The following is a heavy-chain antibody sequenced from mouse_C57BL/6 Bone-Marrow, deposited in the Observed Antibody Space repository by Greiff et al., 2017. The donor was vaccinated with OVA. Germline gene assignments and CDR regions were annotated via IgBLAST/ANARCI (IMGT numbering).Heavy chain of an antibody. J-gene: IGHJ2*01. D-gene: IGHD1-1*01. CDR3: ARDYGSVYYFDY. CDR1: GYTFTSYW. CDR2: IYPGSGST. Sequence: QVQLQQPGAELVKPGASVKMSCKASGYTFTSYWITWVKQRPGQGLEWIGDIYPGSGSTNYNEKFKSKATLTVDTSSSTAYMQHSSLTSEDSAVYYCARDYGSVYYFDYWGQGTTLTVSS. V-gene: IGHV1-55*01.